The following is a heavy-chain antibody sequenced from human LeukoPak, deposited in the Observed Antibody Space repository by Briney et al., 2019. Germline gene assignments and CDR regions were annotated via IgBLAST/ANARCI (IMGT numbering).Heavy chain of an antibody. D-gene: IGHD2-21*02. Sequence: ASVKVSCKASGYTFTSYGISWVRQAPGQGLEWMGWISAYNGNTNYAQKLQGRVTMTTDTSTSTAYMELRSLRSDDTAVYYCAKDSRYCGGDCYSDYWGQGTLVTVSS. CDR1: GYTFTSYG. CDR3: AKDSRYCGGDCYSDY. J-gene: IGHJ4*02. CDR2: ISAYNGNT. V-gene: IGHV1-18*01.